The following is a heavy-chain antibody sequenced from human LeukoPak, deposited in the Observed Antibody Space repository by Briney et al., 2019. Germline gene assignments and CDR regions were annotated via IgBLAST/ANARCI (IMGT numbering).Heavy chain of an antibody. V-gene: IGHV1-18*01. CDR2: ISAYNGNT. J-gene: IGHJ6*03. CDR1: GYTFTSYG. D-gene: IGHD5-12*01. Sequence: ASVKVSCKASGYTFTSYGISWVRQAPGQGLEWMGWISAYNGNTNYAQKLQGRVTMTTDTSTSTAYMELGSLRSDDTAVYYCARLVDSGYETHYYYYMDVWGKGTTVTVSS. CDR3: ARLVDSGYETHYYYYMDV.